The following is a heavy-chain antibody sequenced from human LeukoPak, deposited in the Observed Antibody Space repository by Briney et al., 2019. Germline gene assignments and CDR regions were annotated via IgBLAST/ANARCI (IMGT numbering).Heavy chain of an antibody. D-gene: IGHD2-21*02. J-gene: IGHJ4*02. V-gene: IGHV3-53*01. Sequence: GGSLRLSCAASGFTVSSNYMSWVRQAPGKGLEWVSVIYSGGSTYYADSVKGRLTISRDNSKNTLYLQMNSLRAEDTAVYYCARAYCGGDCSNRKKPSYYFDYWGQGTLVTVSS. CDR1: GFTVSSNY. CDR3: ARAYCGGDCSNRKKPSYYFDY. CDR2: IYSGGST.